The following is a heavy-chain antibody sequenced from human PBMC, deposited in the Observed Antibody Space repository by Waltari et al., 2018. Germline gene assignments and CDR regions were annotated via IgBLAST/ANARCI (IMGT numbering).Heavy chain of an antibody. V-gene: IGHV4-38-2*02. CDR1: GYSISSGYY. CDR3: ARAGGYGYYYYMDV. Sequence: QVQLQESGPGLVKPSETLSLTCTVSGYSISSGYYWGWIRQPPGKGLGWIGSIYHSGSTYYNPSRKSRVTISVDTSKNQFSLKLSSVTAADTAVYYCARAGGYGYYYYMDVWGKGTTVTVSS. J-gene: IGHJ6*03. D-gene: IGHD5-12*01. CDR2: IYHSGST.